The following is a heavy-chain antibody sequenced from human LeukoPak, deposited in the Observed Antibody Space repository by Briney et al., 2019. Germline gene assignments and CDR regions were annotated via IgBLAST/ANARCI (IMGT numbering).Heavy chain of an antibody. CDR2: ISGSGGST. D-gene: IGHD6-13*01. J-gene: IGHJ4*02. CDR1: GFTFSNYG. V-gene: IGHV3-23*01. Sequence: GGSLRLSCAASGFTFSNYGMSWLRQAPGEGLEWVSAISGSGGSTYYADSVKGRFTISRDNSKNTLYVQVNSLRAEDTAVYYCAKNLEGYSSSWYHFDYWGQGTLVTVSS. CDR3: AKNLEGYSSSWYHFDY.